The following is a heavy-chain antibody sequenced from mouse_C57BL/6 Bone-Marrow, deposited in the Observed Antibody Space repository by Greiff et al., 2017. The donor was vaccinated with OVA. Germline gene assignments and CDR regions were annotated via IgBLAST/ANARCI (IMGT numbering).Heavy chain of an antibody. V-gene: IGHV5-2*01. CDR2: INSDGGST. Sequence: EVQLVESGGGLVQPGASLKLSCESNEYEFPSHDMSWVRKTPEQRLELVAAINSDGGSTNYPDTMESRFIMSRDNTQKTPYLQMSSLSAEDAALYYCAKLPFAYWGQGTLVTVSA. CDR3: AKLPFAY. CDR1: EYEFPSHD. J-gene: IGHJ3*01.